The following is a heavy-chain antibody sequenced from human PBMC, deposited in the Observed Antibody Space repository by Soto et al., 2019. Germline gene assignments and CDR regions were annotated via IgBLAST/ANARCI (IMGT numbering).Heavy chain of an antibody. D-gene: IGHD3-16*01. CDR1: GLTFRSYV. Sequence: QVQLVESGGGVVQPGTSLRLSCVGSGLTFRSYVIHWVRQAPGKGLEWVALTSYDGSGKYYGDSVRGRFTISRDNSRNTVDLQMDSLRLEDTALYYCARWGTTGGLDVWGQGTLVSVSS. CDR3: ARWGTTGGLDV. V-gene: IGHV3-30*19. CDR2: TSYDGSGK. J-gene: IGHJ1*01.